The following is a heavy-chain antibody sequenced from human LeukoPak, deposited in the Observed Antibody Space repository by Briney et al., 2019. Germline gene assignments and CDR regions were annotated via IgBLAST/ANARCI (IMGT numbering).Heavy chain of an antibody. CDR1: GGSISSSNW. J-gene: IGHJ6*03. CDR2: ISHSGST. CDR3: ARDWGVEGRPGYMDV. Sequence: PSGTLSLTCVVSGGSISSSNWWSWVRQPPGKGLEWIGEISHSGSTNYNPSLKSRVTISVDKSKNQFSLRLRSVTAADTAVYFCARDWGVEGRPGYMDVWGRGTTVTVSS. V-gene: IGHV4-4*02. D-gene: IGHD6-6*01.